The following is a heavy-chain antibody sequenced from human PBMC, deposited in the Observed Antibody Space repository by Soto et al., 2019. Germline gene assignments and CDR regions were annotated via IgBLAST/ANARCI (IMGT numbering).Heavy chain of an antibody. CDR3: ARGYYSSSWRVVDY. CDR2: MNPNSGGT. J-gene: IGHJ4*02. Sequence: QVQLVQSGADVKKPGASVKVSCKTSGYTFSGYFMHWLRQAPGQGLEWMGWMNPNSGGTDYAQNLQGRISRTGDPYISTAYMELSRRRSDDTAIYYCARGYYSSSWRVVDYWGQGTLVTVSS. D-gene: IGHD6-13*01. V-gene: IGHV1-2*02. CDR1: GYTFSGYF.